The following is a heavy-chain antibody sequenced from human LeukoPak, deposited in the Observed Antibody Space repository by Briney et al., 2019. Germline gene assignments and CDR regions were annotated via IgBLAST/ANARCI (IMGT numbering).Heavy chain of an antibody. J-gene: IGHJ4*02. D-gene: IGHD5-12*01. CDR1: GVSFSGYY. Sequence: PSETLSLTCAVYGVSFSGYYWSWVRQPPGKGLEWIGEINHSGSTNYNPSLKSRVTISVDTSKNQFSLQLSSVTAADTAVYYCARRGWLRSLDYWGQGTLVTVSS. CDR2: INHSGST. V-gene: IGHV4-34*01. CDR3: ARRGWLRSLDY.